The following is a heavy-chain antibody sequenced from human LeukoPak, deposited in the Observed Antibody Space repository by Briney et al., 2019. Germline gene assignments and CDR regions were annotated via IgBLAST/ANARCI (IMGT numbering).Heavy chain of an antibody. V-gene: IGHV3-15*01. CDR2: TKSKTEGGTT. CDR1: GLTFSNIW. Sequence: KAGGPLRLSCAAFGLTFSNIWMTWVRQAPGKGLEWVGHTKSKTEGGTTNYKAPVKRRFSISRDDSRNTVYLQMNSLRTDVTAVYYCTTWDGVNCGQGTMVTVSS. CDR3: TTWDGVN. D-gene: IGHD1-26*01. J-gene: IGHJ3*01.